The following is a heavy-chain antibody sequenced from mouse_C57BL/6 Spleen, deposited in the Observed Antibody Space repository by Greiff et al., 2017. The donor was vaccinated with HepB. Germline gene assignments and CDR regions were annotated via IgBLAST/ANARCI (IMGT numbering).Heavy chain of an antibody. V-gene: IGHV5-4*01. CDR3: AREDYEKDY. J-gene: IGHJ4*01. D-gene: IGHD2-3*01. Sequence: EVQVVESGGGLVKPGGSLKLSCAASGFTFSSYAMSWVRQTPEKRLEWVATISDGGSYTYYPDNVKGRFTISRDNAKNNLYLQMSHLKSEDTAMYYCAREDYEKDYWGQRTSVTVSS. CDR1: GFTFSSYA. CDR2: ISDGGSYT.